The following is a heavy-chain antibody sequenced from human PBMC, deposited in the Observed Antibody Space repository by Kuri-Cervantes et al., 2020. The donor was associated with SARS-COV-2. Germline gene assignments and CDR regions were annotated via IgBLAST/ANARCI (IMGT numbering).Heavy chain of an antibody. D-gene: IGHD3-16*01. J-gene: IGHJ4*02. V-gene: IGHV3-48*01. Sequence: GGSLRLSCAASGFTFSSYWMSWVRQAPGKGLEWVSYISSSSSAIYYPDSVKGRFTMSRDNAKNSLYLQMNSLRAEDTAVYYCATAVGEPFGGYWGQGTLVTVSS. CDR1: GFTFSSYW. CDR3: ATAVGEPFGGY. CDR2: ISSSSSAI.